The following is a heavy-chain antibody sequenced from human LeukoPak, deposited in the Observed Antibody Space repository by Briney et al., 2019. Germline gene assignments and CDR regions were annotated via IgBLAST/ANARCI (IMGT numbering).Heavy chain of an antibody. CDR1: GGSFSGYY. D-gene: IGHD6-13*01. CDR3: ARFPRIAAAGRGDRWFDP. Sequence: SETLSLTCAVYGGSFSGYYWSWTRQPPGKGLEWIGEINHSGSTNYNPSLKSRVTISVDTSKNQFSLKLSSVTAADTAVYYCARFPRIAAAGRGDRWFDPWGQGTLVTVSS. CDR2: INHSGST. V-gene: IGHV4-34*01. J-gene: IGHJ5*02.